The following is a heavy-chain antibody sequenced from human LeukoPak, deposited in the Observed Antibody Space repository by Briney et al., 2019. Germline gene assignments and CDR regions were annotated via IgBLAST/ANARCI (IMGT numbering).Heavy chain of an antibody. Sequence: SETLSLTCTVSGYSISSGYYWGWIRQPPGKGLEWIGSIYHSGSTYYNPSLKSRVTISVDTSKNQFSLKLSSVTAADTAVYYCARVYNSLLWFGGFDYWGQGTLVTASS. CDR2: IYHSGST. J-gene: IGHJ4*02. D-gene: IGHD3-10*01. CDR1: GYSISSGYY. CDR3: ARVYNSLLWFGGFDY. V-gene: IGHV4-38-2*02.